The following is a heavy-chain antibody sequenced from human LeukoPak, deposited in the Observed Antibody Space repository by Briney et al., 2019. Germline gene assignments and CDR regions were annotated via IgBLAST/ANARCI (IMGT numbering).Heavy chain of an antibody. CDR3: ARGLAAAGNPPVYYYYGMDV. V-gene: IGHV7-4-1*02. Sequence: ASVKVSCKASGYTFTSYAMNWVRQAPGQGLEWMGWINTNTGNPTYAQGFTGRFVFSLDTSVSTAYLQISSLKAEDTGVYYCARGLAAAGNPPVYYYYGMDVWGQGTTVTVSS. CDR2: INTNTGNP. CDR1: GYTFTSYA. D-gene: IGHD6-13*01. J-gene: IGHJ6*02.